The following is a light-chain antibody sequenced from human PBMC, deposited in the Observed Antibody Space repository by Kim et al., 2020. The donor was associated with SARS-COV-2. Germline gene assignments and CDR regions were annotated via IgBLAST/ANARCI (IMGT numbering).Light chain of an antibody. CDR2: GAS. Sequence: DIQMTQSPSSLSVSVGDSVTITCRASQSISTSLNWYQQKAGKAPKLLIYGASSLQSGVASRFSGSGGGTDFTLKISSLQPDDFATYYCQQSYSTFMYTFGQGTKLEI. CDR3: QQSYSTFMYT. J-gene: IGKJ2*01. V-gene: IGKV1-39*01. CDR1: QSISTS.